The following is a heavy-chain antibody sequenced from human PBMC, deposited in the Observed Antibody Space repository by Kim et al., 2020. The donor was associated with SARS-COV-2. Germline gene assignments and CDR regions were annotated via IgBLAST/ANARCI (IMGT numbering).Heavy chain of an antibody. CDR3: DSGLMGFDY. V-gene: IGHV3-53*01. J-gene: IGHJ4*02. CDR2: T. Sequence: TYSANSGKDRFTITRANTKNTLYLHMNSLRAEDTSVYYCDSGLMGFDYWGQGTLFTVSS. D-gene: IGHD2-15*01.